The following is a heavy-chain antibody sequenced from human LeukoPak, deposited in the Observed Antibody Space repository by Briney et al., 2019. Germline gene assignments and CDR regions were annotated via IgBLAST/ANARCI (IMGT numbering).Heavy chain of an antibody. D-gene: IGHD3-10*01. Sequence: SETLSLTCTVSGGSISSYYWSWIRQPPGKGLEWIGRIFSTGSTNYNPSLKSRVTMSVDTSENQFSLKLTSVTAADTAVYYCARAGSTMVRGVMNWFDPWGQGTLVSVSS. CDR3: ARAGSTMVRGVMNWFDP. CDR2: IFSTGST. CDR1: GGSISSYY. J-gene: IGHJ5*02. V-gene: IGHV4-4*07.